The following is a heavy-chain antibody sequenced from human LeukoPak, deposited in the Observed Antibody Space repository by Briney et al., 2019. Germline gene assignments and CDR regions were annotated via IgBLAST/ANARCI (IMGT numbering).Heavy chain of an antibody. CDR2: INHSGRT. Sequence: ASETLSLTCTVYGVPFSGYYWSWIRQPPGKGLEWIGEINHSGRTHYNPSLKNRVTISVDPSKNQFSLKLSPVPAAETAVYYCARSLTVTKRYFQHWGQGTLVTVSP. CDR1: GVPFSGYY. J-gene: IGHJ1*01. CDR3: ARSLTVTKRYFQH. D-gene: IGHD4-17*01. V-gene: IGHV4-34*01.